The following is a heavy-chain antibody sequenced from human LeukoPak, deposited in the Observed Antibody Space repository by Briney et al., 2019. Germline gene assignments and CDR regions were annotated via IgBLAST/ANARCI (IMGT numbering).Heavy chain of an antibody. CDR2: INPNSGGT. D-gene: IGHD5-18*01. CDR1: RYTFTGYY. J-gene: IGHJ4*02. Sequence: ASVKVSCKASRYTFTGYYMHWVRQAPGQGFEWMGWINPNSGGTDYAQKFQGRVTMTRDTSISTAYMELSRLRSDDTAVYYCARGTGEGYTYGRYYFDYWGQGTLVTVPS. CDR3: ARGTGEGYTYGRYYFDY. V-gene: IGHV1-2*02.